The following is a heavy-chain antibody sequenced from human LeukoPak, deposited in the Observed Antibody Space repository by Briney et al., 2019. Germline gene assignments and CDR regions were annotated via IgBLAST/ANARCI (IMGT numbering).Heavy chain of an antibody. V-gene: IGHV5-51*01. D-gene: IGHD6-19*01. J-gene: IGHJ4*02. Sequence: GESLKISCEASGYRFTTSWIGWVRQMPGKGLGWMGIIYPGDSDTRYSPSFQGQVTISADKSISTAHLQWSSLKASDTAMYYCARHGSSGWDTNFDYWGQGTLVTVSS. CDR2: IYPGDSDT. CDR3: ARHGSSGWDTNFDY. CDR1: GYRFTTSW.